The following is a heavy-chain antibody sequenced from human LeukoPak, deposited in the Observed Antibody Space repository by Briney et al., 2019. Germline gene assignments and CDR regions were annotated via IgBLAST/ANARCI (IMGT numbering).Heavy chain of an antibody. CDR1: GFTFSNAW. CDR2: IKSKTDGGTT. Sequence: GGSLRLSCAASGFTFSNAWMSWVRQAPGKGLEWVGRIKSKTDGGTTDYAAPVKGRFTISRDDSKNTLYLQMNSLKTEDTAVYYCTRPGRDGYTIDYWGRGTLVTVSS. CDR3: TRPGRDGYTIDY. V-gene: IGHV3-15*01. J-gene: IGHJ4*02. D-gene: IGHD5-24*01.